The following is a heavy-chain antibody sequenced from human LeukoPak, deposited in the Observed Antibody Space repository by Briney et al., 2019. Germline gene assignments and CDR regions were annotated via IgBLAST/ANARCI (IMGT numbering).Heavy chain of an antibody. CDR3: ARGLGEGGKRDLDF. CDR1: GYRFSDYG. CDR2: INTYNGNT. D-gene: IGHD1-26*01. V-gene: IGHV1-18*01. J-gene: IGHJ4*02. Sequence: ASVKVSCKTSGYRFSDYGISWVRQAPGQGLQWMGWINTYNGNTEYAQSLQGRATMTIDTATATAYLEVGSLISDDTAVYYCARGLGEGGKRDLDFWGQGTLVTVSS.